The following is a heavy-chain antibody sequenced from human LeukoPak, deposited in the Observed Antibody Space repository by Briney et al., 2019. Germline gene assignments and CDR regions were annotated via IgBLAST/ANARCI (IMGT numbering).Heavy chain of an antibody. V-gene: IGHV4-34*01. Sequence: SETLSLTCAVYGGSFSGYYWSWIRQPPGKGLEWIGEINHSGSTNYNPSLKSRVTISVDTSKNQFSLKLSSVPAADTAVYYCASYCSSTSCYASFDYWGQGTLVTVSS. CDR2: INHSGST. CDR1: GGSFSGYY. CDR3: ASYCSSTSCYASFDY. J-gene: IGHJ4*02. D-gene: IGHD2-2*01.